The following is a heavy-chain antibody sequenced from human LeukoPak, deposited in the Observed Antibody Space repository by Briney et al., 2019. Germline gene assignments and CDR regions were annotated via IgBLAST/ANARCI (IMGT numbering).Heavy chain of an antibody. CDR2: INHSGST. V-gene: IGHV4-34*01. Sequence: PSETLSLTCAVYGGSFSGYYWSWIRQPPGKGLEWIGEINHSGSTNYNPSLKSRVTISVDTSKNQFSLKLSSVTAADTAVYYCARGIGEPYYYYYMDVWGKGTTVTVSS. CDR1: GGSFSGYY. D-gene: IGHD1-14*01. CDR3: ARGIGEPYYYYYMDV. J-gene: IGHJ6*03.